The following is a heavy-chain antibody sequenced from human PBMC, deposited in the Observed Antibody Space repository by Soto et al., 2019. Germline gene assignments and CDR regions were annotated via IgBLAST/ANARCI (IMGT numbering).Heavy chain of an antibody. CDR1: GFTFSSYA. CDR2: ISYDGNKK. CDR3: ACNNAPWGYSYGYDY. Sequence: QVQLVESGGGVAQPGRSLRLSCVASGFTFSSYAMHWVRQAPGKGLEWVAVISYDGNKKYYTDSVKGRFTISRDNSKNTLILQMDSVRHEDTAVYYCACNNAPWGYSYGYDYWGQGTLVTVSS. D-gene: IGHD5-18*01. V-gene: IGHV3-30-3*01. J-gene: IGHJ4*02.